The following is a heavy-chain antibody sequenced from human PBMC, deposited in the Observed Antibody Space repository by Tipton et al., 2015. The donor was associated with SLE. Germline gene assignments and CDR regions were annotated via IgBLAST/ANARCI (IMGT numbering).Heavy chain of an antibody. D-gene: IGHD4-17*01. J-gene: IGHJ2*01. V-gene: IGHV4-4*07. CDR2: IYSSGER. CDR3: ARGSDGEYVRYFDV. CDR1: GGSISFDL. Sequence: TLSLTRTVSGGSISFDLWSWIRQSAGRGREWIGRIYSSGERDYNPSLRRGVTMSMDASQNRVSLRLKSVSCADTAVYYCARGSDGEYVRYFDVWGPGTLVTVSS.